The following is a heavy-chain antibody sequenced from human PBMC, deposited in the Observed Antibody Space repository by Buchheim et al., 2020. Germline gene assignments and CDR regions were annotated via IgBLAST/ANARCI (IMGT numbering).Heavy chain of an antibody. Sequence: QVQLVESGGGVVQPGRSLRLSCAASGFTFSSYAMHWVRQAPGKGLEWVAVISYDGSNKYYADSVKGRFTISRDNSKNTLYLQMNSLRAEDTAVYYCAKDLRNKYGSGSYYNYWGQGTL. D-gene: IGHD3-10*01. V-gene: IGHV3-30*04. J-gene: IGHJ4*02. CDR1: GFTFSSYA. CDR2: ISYDGSNK. CDR3: AKDLRNKYGSGSYYNY.